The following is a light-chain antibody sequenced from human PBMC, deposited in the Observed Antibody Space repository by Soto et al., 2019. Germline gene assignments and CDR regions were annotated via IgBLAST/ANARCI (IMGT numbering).Light chain of an antibody. CDR3: QQRHNLHHT. Sequence: DIQMTQSPSSLSASVGDRVTITCQASQDVRKYLSWYQQKARKAPKLLIYDASNLETGVPSRFSGSGSGTDFTFTISSLQHEDIETYYCQQRHNLHHTLGPGTKVDIK. CDR1: QDVRKY. CDR2: DAS. J-gene: IGKJ3*01. V-gene: IGKV1-33*01.